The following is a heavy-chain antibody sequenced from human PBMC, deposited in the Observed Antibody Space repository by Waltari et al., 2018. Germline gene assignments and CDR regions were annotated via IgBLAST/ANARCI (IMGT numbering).Heavy chain of an antibody. J-gene: IGHJ5*02. CDR2: IKPDGSES. CDR3: SVSLNS. Sequence: EVQLVESGGGLVQPGGFLRLSCAASGFSFYNSWMDWVRQAPGKGLEWVANIKPDGSESHHVDSVKGRFTISRDNAQNLLYLQMNSLRAEDTAVYYCSVSLNSWGQGTQVTVSS. V-gene: IGHV3-7*01. CDR1: GFSFYNSW.